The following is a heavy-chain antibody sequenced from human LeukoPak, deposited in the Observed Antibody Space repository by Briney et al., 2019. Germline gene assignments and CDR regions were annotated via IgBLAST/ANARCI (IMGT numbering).Heavy chain of an antibody. CDR3: AKDRTYGGSYYGDFQH. CDR2: ISGSGGST. V-gene: IGHV3-23*01. J-gene: IGHJ1*01. D-gene: IGHD1-26*01. Sequence: PGGSLRLSCAASGFTFSSYAMSWVRQAPGKGLEWVSAISGSGGSTYYADSAKGRFTISRDNSKNTLYLQMNSLRAEDTAVYYCAKDRTYGGSYYGDFQHWGQGTLVTVSS. CDR1: GFTFSSYA.